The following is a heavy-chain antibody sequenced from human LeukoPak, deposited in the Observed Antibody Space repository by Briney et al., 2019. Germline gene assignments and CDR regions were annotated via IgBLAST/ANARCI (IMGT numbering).Heavy chain of an antibody. CDR3: AAYYDFLTGQFFDY. V-gene: IGHV3-66*01. CDR2: IYRGETT. D-gene: IGHD3-9*01. J-gene: IGHJ4*02. Sequence: AGGSLRLSCAASGFTVSTSHMMWICQAPGKGLEWVSVIYRGETTHYADSVKGRFTISRDNSKNTLYLQMNGLRVDDTAVYYCAAYYDFLTGQFFDYWGQGTLVTVSS. CDR1: GFTVSTSH.